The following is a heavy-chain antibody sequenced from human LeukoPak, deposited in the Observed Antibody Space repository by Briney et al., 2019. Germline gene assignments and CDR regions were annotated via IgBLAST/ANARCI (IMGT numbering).Heavy chain of an antibody. CDR1: IGSISSSKW. V-gene: IGHV4-4*02. D-gene: IGHD3-10*01. CDR2: IYLYGTT. Sequence: SETLSLTCSVSIGSISSSKWWSWVRQSPVKGLEWIGEIYLYGTTNYNPSFTSRVTMSVDRSRNQFSLKLSSVTAADTAVYYCARGLMVRGITHSSFDYWGQGTLVTVSS. J-gene: IGHJ4*02. CDR3: ARGLMVRGITHSSFDY.